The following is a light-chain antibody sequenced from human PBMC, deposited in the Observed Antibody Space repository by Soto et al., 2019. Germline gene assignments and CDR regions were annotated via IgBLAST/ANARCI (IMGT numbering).Light chain of an antibody. J-gene: IGLJ1*01. CDR3: GSYTSSSAPFV. CDR1: SSDVGGYNY. V-gene: IGLV2-14*01. Sequence: QSALTQPASVSGSPGQSITISCTGTSSDVGGYNYVSWYQQHPGKAPKLMIYEVSYRPSGVSNRFSGSKSGNTASLTISGLQAEDEADYYCGSYTSSSAPFVFGTVTKLTVL. CDR2: EVS.